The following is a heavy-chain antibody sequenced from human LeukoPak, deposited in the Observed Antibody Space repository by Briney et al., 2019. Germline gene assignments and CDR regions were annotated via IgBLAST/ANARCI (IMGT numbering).Heavy chain of an antibody. CDR3: ARDFGDSIINWFDP. V-gene: IGHV3-21*01. J-gene: IGHJ5*02. CDR2: ISSSSSYI. CDR1: GFTFSSYS. Sequence: GGSLRLSCAASGFTFSSYSMNWVRQAPGKGLEWVSSISSSSSYIYYADSVKGRFTISRDNAKNSLYLQMNSLRAEDTAVYYCARDFGDSIINWFDPWGQGTLVTVSS. D-gene: IGHD3-22*01.